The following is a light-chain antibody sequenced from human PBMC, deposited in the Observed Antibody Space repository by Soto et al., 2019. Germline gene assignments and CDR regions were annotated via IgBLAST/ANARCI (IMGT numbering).Light chain of an antibody. CDR3: QQYGRSPYT. CDR1: QSVSSSY. Sequence: EIVLTQSPGTLSLSPGERATLSCRASQSVSSSYLAWYQQKPGQAPRLLIYGASSRATGIPDRFSGSGSGTDFTLTLSRLEPEDLAVYYCQQYGRSPYTLGQGTNLEIK. CDR2: GAS. J-gene: IGKJ2*01. V-gene: IGKV3-20*01.